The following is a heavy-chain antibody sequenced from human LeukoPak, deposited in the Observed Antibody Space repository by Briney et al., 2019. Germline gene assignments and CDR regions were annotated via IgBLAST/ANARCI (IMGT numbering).Heavy chain of an antibody. Sequence: SETLSLTCTVSGGSISSYYWSWIRQPPGKGLEWIGYIYYSGSTNYNPSLKSRVTISVDTSKNQFSLKLSSVTAADTAVYYCARGPRSYYDILFNYWGQGTLVTVSS. CDR1: GGSISSYY. CDR2: IYYSGST. CDR3: ARGPRSYYDILFNY. J-gene: IGHJ4*02. D-gene: IGHD3-9*01. V-gene: IGHV4-59*01.